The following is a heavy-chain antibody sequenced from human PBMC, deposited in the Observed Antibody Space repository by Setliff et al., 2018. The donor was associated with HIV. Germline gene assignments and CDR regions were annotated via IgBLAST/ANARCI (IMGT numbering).Heavy chain of an antibody. CDR1: GYAFTNYW. CDR3: ARLDSSGYYRSFDV. D-gene: IGHD3-22*01. J-gene: IGHJ3*01. Sequence: GESLKISCKASGYAFTNYWTARVRQMPGKGLEWMGIIHPRDFDIKYSQSFQGQVTISADKSLSTAYLQWNSLKASDTALYYCARLDSSGYYRSFDVWGQGTMVTVSS. CDR2: IHPRDFDI. V-gene: IGHV5-51*01.